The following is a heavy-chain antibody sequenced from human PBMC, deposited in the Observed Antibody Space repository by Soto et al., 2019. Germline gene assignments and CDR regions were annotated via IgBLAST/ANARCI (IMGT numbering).Heavy chain of an antibody. J-gene: IGHJ4*02. CDR1: GYIFTNYW. Sequence: GESLKISCKGSGYIFTNYWLGWVRQMPGKGLEWMGIIYPGDSDTRYSPSFQGQVTISADKSISTAYLQWSSLKASDTAMYYCARLFDTSGCYDYWGQGTLVTVSS. CDR2: IYPGDSDT. CDR3: ARLFDTSGCYDY. D-gene: IGHD6-19*01. V-gene: IGHV5-51*01.